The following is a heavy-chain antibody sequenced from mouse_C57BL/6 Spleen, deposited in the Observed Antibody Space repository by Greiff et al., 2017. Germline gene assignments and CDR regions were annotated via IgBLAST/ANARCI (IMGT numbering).Heavy chain of an antibody. CDR2: IYPRSGNT. CDR1: GYTFTSYG. D-gene: IGHD3-2*02. J-gene: IGHJ2*01. CDR3: ARGDSSGYRGYCDY. V-gene: IGHV1-81*01. Sequence: VQLQQSGAELARPGASVQLSCKASGYTFTSYGISWVKQRTGQGLEWIGEIYPRSGNTYYNEKFKGKATLTADKSSSTAYMELRSLTSEDSAVYFCARGDSSGYRGYCDYWGQGTTLTVSS.